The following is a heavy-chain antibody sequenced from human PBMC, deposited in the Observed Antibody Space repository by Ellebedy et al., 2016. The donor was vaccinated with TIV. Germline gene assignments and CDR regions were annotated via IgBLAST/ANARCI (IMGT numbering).Heavy chain of an antibody. CDR2: ISYDGSNK. V-gene: IGHV3-30*18. Sequence: GESLKISCAASGFTFSSYGMHWVRQAPGKGLEWVAVISYDGSNKYYIDSVKGRFTISRDKSKNTLYLQMNSLRGEDTAVYYCAKGGDHGDYFLMDVWGQGTTVTISS. D-gene: IGHD4-17*01. J-gene: IGHJ6*02. CDR3: AKGGDHGDYFLMDV. CDR1: GFTFSSYG.